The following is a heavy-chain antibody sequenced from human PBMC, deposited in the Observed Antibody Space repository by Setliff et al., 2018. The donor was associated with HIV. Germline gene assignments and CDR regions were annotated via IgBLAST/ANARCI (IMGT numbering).Heavy chain of an antibody. D-gene: IGHD1-26*01. CDR1: GYSIIDGYY. V-gene: IGHV4-38-2*01. CDR3: SRQSGRVGATGHDY. J-gene: IGHJ4*02. CDR2: IYPSGS. Sequence: KPSETLSLTCVVSGYSIIDGYYWGWSRQPPGKGLGWIGNIYPSGSYHNPSLKSRVTMSLDTSKNQFSLKLSSVTAADTAVYYCSRQSGRVGATGHDYWGQGTLVTVSS.